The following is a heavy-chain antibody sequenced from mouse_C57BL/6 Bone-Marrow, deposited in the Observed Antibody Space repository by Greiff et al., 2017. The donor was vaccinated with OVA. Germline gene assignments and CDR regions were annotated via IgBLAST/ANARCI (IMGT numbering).Heavy chain of an antibody. D-gene: IGHD1-1*01. CDR2: IHPNSGST. CDR1: GYTFTSYW. Sequence: QVQLQQSGAELVNPGASVKLSCKASGYTFTSYWMHWVKQRPGQGLEWIGMIHPNSGSTNYNEKFKSKATLTVDKSSSTAYMQLSSLTSEDSAVYYCARKGRNYYYGSSYYFDYWGQGTTLTVSS. V-gene: IGHV1-64*01. J-gene: IGHJ2*01. CDR3: ARKGRNYYYGSSYYFDY.